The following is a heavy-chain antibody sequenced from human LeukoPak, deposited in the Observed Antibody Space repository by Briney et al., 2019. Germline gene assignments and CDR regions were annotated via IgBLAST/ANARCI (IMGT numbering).Heavy chain of an antibody. CDR3: AREGGPQSLRGTFDP. V-gene: IGHV4-4*02. J-gene: IGHJ5*02. Sequence: SGTLSLTCAVSGGSISSSNWWSWVRQPPGKGLEWIGEIYHTGSTNYNPSLKSRVTMSVDKSKNQFSLNLSSVTAADTAVYYCAREGGPQSLRGTFDPWGQGALVTVSS. D-gene: IGHD1-1*01. CDR1: GGSISSSNW. CDR2: IYHTGST.